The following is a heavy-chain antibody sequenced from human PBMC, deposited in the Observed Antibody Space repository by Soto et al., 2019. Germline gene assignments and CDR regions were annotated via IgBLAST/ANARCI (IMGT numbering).Heavy chain of an antibody. D-gene: IGHD3-22*01. Sequence: SETLSLTCTVSGGSISSGEYYWSWIRQPPGKGLEWIGYIYYSGSTYYNPSLKSRVTISVDTSKNQFSLKLSSVTAADTAVYYCAREPAGYYDSSGYPSTLDGMDVWGQGTTVTVSS. CDR1: GGSISSGEYY. V-gene: IGHV4-30-4*01. CDR2: IYYSGST. CDR3: AREPAGYYDSSGYPSTLDGMDV. J-gene: IGHJ6*02.